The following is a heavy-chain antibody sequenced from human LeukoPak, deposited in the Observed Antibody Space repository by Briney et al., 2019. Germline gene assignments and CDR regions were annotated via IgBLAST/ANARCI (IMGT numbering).Heavy chain of an antibody. Sequence: DPGGSLRLSCAASGFTFSSYAMHWVRQAPGKGLEYVSAISSNGGSTYYANSVKGRFTISRDNSKNTLYLQMGSLRAEDMAVYYCARGGELLFDYWGQGTLVTVSS. CDR2: ISSNGGST. V-gene: IGHV3-64*01. D-gene: IGHD1-26*01. CDR1: GFTFSSYA. CDR3: ARGGELLFDY. J-gene: IGHJ4*02.